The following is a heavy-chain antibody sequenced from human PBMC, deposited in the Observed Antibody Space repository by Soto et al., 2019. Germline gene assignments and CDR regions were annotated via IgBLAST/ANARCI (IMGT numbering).Heavy chain of an antibody. CDR1: GGTLSSYT. J-gene: IGHJ6*02. CDR3: ARLRDSDGMDV. CDR2: IIPILGIA. Sequence: QVQLVQSGAEVKKPGSSVKVSCKASGGTLSSYTISWVRQAPGQGLEWMGRIIPILGIANYAQKFQGSVTITADKSTSTAYMELSSLRAEDTAVYYCARLRDSDGMDVWGQGTTVIVSS. V-gene: IGHV1-69*02. D-gene: IGHD1-26*01.